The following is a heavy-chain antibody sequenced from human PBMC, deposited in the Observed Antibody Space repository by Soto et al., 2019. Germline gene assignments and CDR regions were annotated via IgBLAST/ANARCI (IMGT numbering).Heavy chain of an antibody. CDR2: IIPIFGTA. CDR3: AIVSYAFGSGSSWGY. V-gene: IGHV1-69*06. D-gene: IGHD3-10*01. Sequence: QVQLVQSGAEVKKPGSSVKVSCKASGGTFSSYAISWVRQAPGQGLEWMGGIIPIFGTANSAQKFQGRVTLAADKLTSTAYMELGSLRSEDTAVYYCAIVSYAFGSGSSWGYWGQGTLVTVSS. J-gene: IGHJ4*02. CDR1: GGTFSSYA.